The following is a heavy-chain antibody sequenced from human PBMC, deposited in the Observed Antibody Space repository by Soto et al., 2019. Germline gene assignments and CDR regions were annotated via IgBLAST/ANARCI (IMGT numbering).Heavy chain of an antibody. J-gene: IGHJ4*02. CDR1: GFTFSSYS. CDR3: ARAHYRYYFDY. D-gene: IGHD4-4*01. V-gene: IGHV3-21*01. Sequence: GGSLRLSCAASGFTFSSYSMNWVRQAPGKGLEWVSSISSSSSYIYYADSLKGRFTISRDNAKNSLYLQMNSLRAEDTAVYYCARAHYRYYFDYWGQGTLVTVSS. CDR2: ISSSSSYI.